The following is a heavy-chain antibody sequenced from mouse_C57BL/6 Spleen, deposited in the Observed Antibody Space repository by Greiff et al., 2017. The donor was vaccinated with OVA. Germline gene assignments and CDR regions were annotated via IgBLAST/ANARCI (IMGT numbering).Heavy chain of an antibody. CDR2: INPNNGGT. Sequence: EVQLQQSGPELVKPGASVKMSCKASGYTFTDYNMHWVKQSHGKSLEWIGYINPNNGGTSYNQKFKGKATLTVNTSSSTAYMELRSLTSEDTAVYYCARNALFGYYGSSHFDYWGQGTTLTVSS. V-gene: IGHV1-22*01. CDR1: GYTFTDYN. D-gene: IGHD1-1*01. J-gene: IGHJ2*01. CDR3: ARNALFGYYGSSHFDY.